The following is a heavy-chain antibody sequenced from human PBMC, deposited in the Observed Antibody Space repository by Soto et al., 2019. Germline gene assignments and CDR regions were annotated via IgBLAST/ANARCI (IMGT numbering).Heavy chain of an antibody. CDR2: IIPIFGTA. Sequence: SVKVSCKASGGTFSSYAISWVRQAPGQGLEWMGGIIPIFGTANYAQKFQGRVTITADESTSTAYMELSSLRSEDTAVYYCARDHIPRYYDSSGYYGGAFAIWGQGTMVTVSS. V-gene: IGHV1-69*13. CDR3: ARDHIPRYYDSSGYYGGAFAI. CDR1: GGTFSSYA. J-gene: IGHJ3*02. D-gene: IGHD3-22*01.